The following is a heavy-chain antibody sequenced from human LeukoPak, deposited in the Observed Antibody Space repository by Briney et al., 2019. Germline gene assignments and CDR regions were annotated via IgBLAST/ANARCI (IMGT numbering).Heavy chain of an antibody. CDR1: GYTFTSYD. Sequence: VASVKVSCKASGYTFTSYDINWVRQATGQGLEWMGWMNPNSGNTGYAQKFQGRVTMTRNTSISTAYMELSSLRSEDTAVYYCARGGYSSSWYYYYYYYMDVWGKGTTVTVPS. D-gene: IGHD6-13*01. CDR3: ARGGYSSSWYYYYYYYMDV. V-gene: IGHV1-8*01. J-gene: IGHJ6*03. CDR2: MNPNSGNT.